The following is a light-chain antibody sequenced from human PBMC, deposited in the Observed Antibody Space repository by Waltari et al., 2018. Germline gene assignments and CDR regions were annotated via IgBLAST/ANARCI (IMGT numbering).Light chain of an antibody. CDR2: TKN. CDR3: AAWDDNLTGPL. J-gene: IGLJ3*02. CDR1: SSNIGGNF. V-gene: IGLV1-47*01. Sequence: SVLTQPPSASGTPGQTVTIPCSGSSSNIGGNFVAWYQQLPGMAPQLLLYTKNQRPSGVPDRFSGSKSGTSASLAISGLRSDDEAEYYCAAWDDNLTGPLFGGGTKVTVL.